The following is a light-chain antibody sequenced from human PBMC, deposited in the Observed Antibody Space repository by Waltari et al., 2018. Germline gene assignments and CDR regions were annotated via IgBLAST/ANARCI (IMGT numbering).Light chain of an antibody. Sequence: QTVVTQEASFSVSPGGTVTLSCGLNFGSVSTSYYPSWYQQTPGQAPRTLVYNTNSRSSGVPDRFSGSILGNKAALTITGAQAEDESDYYCVLHMNNGWVFGGGTKLTVL. CDR2: NTN. CDR3: VLHMNNGWV. V-gene: IGLV8-61*01. CDR1: FGSVSTSYY. J-gene: IGLJ3*02.